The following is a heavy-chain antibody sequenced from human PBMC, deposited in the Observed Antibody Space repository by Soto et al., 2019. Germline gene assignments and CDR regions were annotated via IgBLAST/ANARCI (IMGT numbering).Heavy chain of an antibody. Sequence: QITLKESGPTLVKPTQTLTLTCTFSGFSLSTSGVGVGWIRQPPGKALEWLALIYWDDDKRYSPSLKSRLTTTKDPSKNQVVLTMTNLDPVDTATYYCAHSGNSSGWYRDWYFELWGRGTLVTVSS. V-gene: IGHV2-5*02. CDR2: IYWDDDK. J-gene: IGHJ2*01. CDR1: GFSLSTSGVG. CDR3: AHSGNSSGWYRDWYFEL. D-gene: IGHD6-19*01.